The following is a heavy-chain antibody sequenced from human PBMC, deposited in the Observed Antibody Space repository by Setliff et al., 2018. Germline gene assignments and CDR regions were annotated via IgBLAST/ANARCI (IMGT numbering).Heavy chain of an antibody. CDR3: ARTCSGSGCYAGLES. D-gene: IGHD2-15*01. CDR1: GFTFSTYR. V-gene: IGHV3-33*08. J-gene: IGHJ4*02. CDR2: IWDDGGNK. Sequence: GESLKISCAASGFTFSTYRMHWVRQAPGKGLEWVAVIWDDGGNKYHADSVKGRFTISRDNSKDTLYLQMNSLRPEDTAVYYCARTCSGSGCYAGLESWGQGTPVTVSS.